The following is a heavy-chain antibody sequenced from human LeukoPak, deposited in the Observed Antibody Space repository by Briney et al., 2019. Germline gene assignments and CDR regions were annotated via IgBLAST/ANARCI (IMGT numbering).Heavy chain of an antibody. CDR3: ARADLVGASKGPGVY. Sequence: DSVKVSCKASGYTFTSYYMHWVRQAPGQGLEWMGIINPSGGSTSYAQKFQGRVTMTRDTSTSTVYMELSSLRSEDTAVYYCARADLVGASKGPGVYWGQGTLVTVSS. D-gene: IGHD1-26*01. V-gene: IGHV1-46*01. J-gene: IGHJ4*02. CDR1: GYTFTSYY. CDR2: INPSGGST.